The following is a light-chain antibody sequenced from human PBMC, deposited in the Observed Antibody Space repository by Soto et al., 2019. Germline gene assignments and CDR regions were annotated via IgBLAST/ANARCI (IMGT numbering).Light chain of an antibody. CDR2: EVS. V-gene: IGLV2-14*01. Sequence: QSALTQPASVSGSPGQSITISCTGTSSDIGGHNYVSWYQHHPGKAPKVIIYEVSDRPSGISDRFSSSTSGNTASLTISGLQAEDEADYYCSSYTSSSTWVFGGGTKLTVL. J-gene: IGLJ3*02. CDR1: SSDIGGHNY. CDR3: SSYTSSSTWV.